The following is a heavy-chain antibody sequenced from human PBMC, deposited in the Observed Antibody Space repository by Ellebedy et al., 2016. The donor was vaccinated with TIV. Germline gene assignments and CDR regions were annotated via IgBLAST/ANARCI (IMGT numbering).Heavy chain of an antibody. V-gene: IGHV3-48*01. CDR2: ISGSSSAI. CDR1: GFTFSSYS. Sequence: GGSLRLSXAASGFTFSSYSMNWVRQAPGKGLEWVSYISGSSSAIYYADSVKGRFTISRDKANNSLYLQMNSLRADDTAVYYCARGYCSSTSCALDYWGQGTLVTVSS. J-gene: IGHJ4*02. CDR3: ARGYCSSTSCALDY. D-gene: IGHD2-2*01.